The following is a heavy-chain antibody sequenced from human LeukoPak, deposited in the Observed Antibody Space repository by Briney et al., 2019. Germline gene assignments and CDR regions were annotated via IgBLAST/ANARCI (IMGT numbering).Heavy chain of an antibody. CDR3: ARDRSLGDYVWGSYRPYYFDY. CDR1: GFTFRSYG. CDR2: ISNGGRSA. Sequence: KSGGSLRLSCAASGFTFRSYGMNWVRQAPGQGLEWVSGISNGGRSASYADSVKGRFTISSANAKDSPYLQMNSLRADDTALYYCARDRSLGDYVWGSYRPYYFDYWGQGTLVTVSS. D-gene: IGHD3-16*02. V-gene: IGHV3-21*04. J-gene: IGHJ4*02.